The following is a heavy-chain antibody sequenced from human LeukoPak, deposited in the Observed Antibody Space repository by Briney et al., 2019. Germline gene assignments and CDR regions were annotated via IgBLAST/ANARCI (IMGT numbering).Heavy chain of an antibody. Sequence: ASVKVSCKGSGYTFTSYAMNWVRQAPGQGLEWMGWINTNTGSPTYAQGFTGRFVFSLDTSVSTAYLQISSLKAEDTAVYYCAWPSTRDCSGGSCYSYYYYGMDVWGQGTTVTVSS. D-gene: IGHD2-15*01. CDR2: INTNTGSP. CDR3: AWPSTRDCSGGSCYSYYYYGMDV. CDR1: GYTFTSYA. V-gene: IGHV7-4-1*02. J-gene: IGHJ6*02.